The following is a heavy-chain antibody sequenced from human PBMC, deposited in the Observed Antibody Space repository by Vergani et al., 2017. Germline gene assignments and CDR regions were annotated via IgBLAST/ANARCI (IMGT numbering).Heavy chain of an antibody. V-gene: IGHV3-21*01. CDR3: ARDSSYYGSGSDPYYYYYGMDV. CDR2: SSSSSSYI. J-gene: IGHJ6*02. CDR1: GFTFSSYS. Sequence: EVQLVESGGGLVKPGGSLRLSCAASGFTFSSYSMNWVRQAPGKGLEWVSSSSSSSSYIYYADSVKGRFTISRDNAKNSLYLQMNSLRAEDTAVYYCARDSSYYGSGSDPYYYYYGMDVWGQGTTVTVSS. D-gene: IGHD3-10*01.